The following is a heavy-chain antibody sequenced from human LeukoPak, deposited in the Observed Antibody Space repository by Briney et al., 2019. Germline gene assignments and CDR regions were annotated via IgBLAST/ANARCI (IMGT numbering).Heavy chain of an antibody. CDR1: GGSISSYY. CDR3: AGRLNYYYGSGSDYYYYMDV. V-gene: IGHV4-4*07. Sequence: SETLSLTYTVSGGSISSYYWSWIRQPAGKGLEWIGRIYASGSTNYNPSLKSRVTMSVDTSKNQFSLKLSSVTAADTAVYYCAGRLNYYYGSGSDYYYYMDVWGEGTTVTISS. D-gene: IGHD3-10*01. J-gene: IGHJ6*03. CDR2: IYASGST.